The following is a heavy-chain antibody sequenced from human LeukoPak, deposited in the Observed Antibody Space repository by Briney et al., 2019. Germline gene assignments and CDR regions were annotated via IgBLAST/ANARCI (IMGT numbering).Heavy chain of an antibody. CDR3: AKSVEPVVTYHYYFMDV. Sequence: GGSLRLSCAASGIAFSTYAMTWVRQTPGNGLEWVSAITSSGGATYYANSVKGRFTISRDNSKNTLYLQMNGLRAEDTAVYYCAKSVEPVVTYHYYFMDVWGKGTTVTVSS. V-gene: IGHV3-23*01. J-gene: IGHJ6*03. CDR2: ITSSGGAT. D-gene: IGHD4-23*01. CDR1: GIAFSTYA.